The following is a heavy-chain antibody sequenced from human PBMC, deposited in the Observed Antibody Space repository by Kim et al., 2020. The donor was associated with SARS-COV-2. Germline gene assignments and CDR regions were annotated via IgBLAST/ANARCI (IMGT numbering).Heavy chain of an antibody. J-gene: IGHJ3*01. CDR1: AFNFSDYY. D-gene: IGHD3-16*01. Sequence: GGSLILSCAASAFNFSDYYMTWIRQAPGKGLEWVAYISESGDATYVAESVKGRFSISRDNAKKSVSLQMNSLRGEDTAIYFCTRDFVGGWGAFNVWGQGTMVSVSS. CDR3: TRDFVGGWGAFNV. CDR2: ISESGDAT. V-gene: IGHV3-11*01.